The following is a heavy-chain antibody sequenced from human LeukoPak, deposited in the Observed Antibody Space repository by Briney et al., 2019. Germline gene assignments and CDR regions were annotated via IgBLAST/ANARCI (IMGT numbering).Heavy chain of an antibody. CDR1: GFTFSSYA. CDR2: ISGNGGSS. V-gene: IGHV3-23*01. D-gene: IGHD3-10*01. Sequence: GGSLRLSCTASGFTFSSYAMSWVRQAPGEGLEWVSAISGNGGSSYYADSAKARFTISRDNSKNTLYLQMNSLRAEDTAVYYCAKDVDFGSGFYPYYFDYWGQGTLVTVSS. CDR3: AKDVDFGSGFYPYYFDY. J-gene: IGHJ4*02.